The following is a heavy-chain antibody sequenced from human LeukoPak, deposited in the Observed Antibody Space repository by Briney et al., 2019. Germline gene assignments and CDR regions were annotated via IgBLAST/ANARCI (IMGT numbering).Heavy chain of an antibody. CDR1: GGTFSSYA. D-gene: IGHD3-3*01. CDR2: IIPIFGTA. V-gene: IGHV1-69*05. Sequence: ASVKVSCKASGGTFSSYAISWVRQAPGQGLEWMGGIIPIFGTANYAQKLQGRVTMTTDTSTSTAYMELRSLRSDDTAVYYCARDSGDLYGVVITHYFDYWGQGTLVTVSS. CDR3: ARDSGDLYGVVITHYFDY. J-gene: IGHJ4*02.